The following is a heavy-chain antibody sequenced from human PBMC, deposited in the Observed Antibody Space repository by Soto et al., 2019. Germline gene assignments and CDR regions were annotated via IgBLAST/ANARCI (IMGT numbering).Heavy chain of an antibody. CDR3: ARLGSIAAAGTRDY. Sequence: PGGSLRLSCAASGFTFSDYYMSWMRQAPEKGLEWVSYVSGDGGAKSYADSVKGRFSISRDNAKNSLYLLMNSLRAEDTAVYYCARLGSIAAAGTRDYWGQGTLVTVSS. V-gene: IGHV3-11*01. CDR2: VSGDGGAK. J-gene: IGHJ4*02. D-gene: IGHD6-13*01. CDR1: GFTFSDYY.